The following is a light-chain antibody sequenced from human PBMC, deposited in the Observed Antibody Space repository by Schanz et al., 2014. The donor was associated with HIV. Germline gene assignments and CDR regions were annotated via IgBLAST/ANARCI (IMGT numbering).Light chain of an antibody. V-gene: IGLV1-51*01. J-gene: IGLJ2*01. CDR2: DNY. Sequence: QSVLTQPPSVSAAPGQKVTISCSGSTSNIANNFVSWYQQLPGTAPKLLIYDNYKRPSEIPDRFSGSKSGTSATLGITGLQTGDKADYYCGAWDSSLSVLLFGGGTKLTVL. CDR1: TSNIANNF. CDR3: GAWDSSLSVLL.